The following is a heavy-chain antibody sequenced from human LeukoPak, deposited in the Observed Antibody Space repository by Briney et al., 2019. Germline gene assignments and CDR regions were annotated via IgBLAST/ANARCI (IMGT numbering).Heavy chain of an antibody. Sequence: GGSLRLSCAASGFTFSSYGMHWVRQAPGKGLEWVAVISYDGSNKYYADSVKGRFTISRDNSKNTLYLQMNSLRDEDTAVYCCAKDVLKYYYDSSGYYSSGNAFDIWGQGTMVTVSS. D-gene: IGHD3-22*01. CDR1: GFTFSSYG. CDR2: ISYDGSNK. J-gene: IGHJ3*02. CDR3: AKDVLKYYYDSSGYYSSGNAFDI. V-gene: IGHV3-30*18.